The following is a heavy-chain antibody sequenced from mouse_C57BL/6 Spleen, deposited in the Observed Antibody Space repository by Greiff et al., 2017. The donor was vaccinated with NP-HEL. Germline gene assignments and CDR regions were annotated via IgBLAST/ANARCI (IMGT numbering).Heavy chain of an antibody. J-gene: IGHJ4*01. Sequence: QVQLQQSGPELVKPGASVKISCKASGYSFTSYYIHWVKQRPGQGLEWIGWIYPGSGNTKYNEKFKGKATLTADTSSSTAYMQLSSLTSEDSAVYYCARIPLTGAMDYWGQGTSVTVSS. CDR3: ARIPLTGAMDY. CDR2: IYPGSGNT. CDR1: GYSFTSYY. V-gene: IGHV1-66*01.